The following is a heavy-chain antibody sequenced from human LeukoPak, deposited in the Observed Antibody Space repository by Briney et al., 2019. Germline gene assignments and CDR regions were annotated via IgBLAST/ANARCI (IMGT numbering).Heavy chain of an antibody. CDR1: GLTFSNYW. J-gene: IGHJ4*02. CDR3: AKASVVRGVTHYFDY. V-gene: IGHV3-23*01. CDR2: ISGSGGRT. D-gene: IGHD3-10*01. Sequence: GGSLRLSCAASGLTFSNYWMSWVRQAPGKGLEWVSAISGSGGRTYYADSVKGRFTISRDNSKNTLYLQMNSLRAEDTAVYYCAKASVVRGVTHYFDYWGQGTLVTVSS.